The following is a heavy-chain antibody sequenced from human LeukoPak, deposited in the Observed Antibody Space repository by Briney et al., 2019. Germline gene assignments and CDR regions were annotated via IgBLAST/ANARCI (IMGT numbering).Heavy chain of an antibody. D-gene: IGHD3-10*01. CDR3: ARGFSEVRGSPVWFDP. CDR1: GGSFSGYY. Sequence: PSETLSLTCAVYGGSFSGYYWSWIRQPPGKGLEWIGEINHSGSTNYNPSLKSRVTISVDTSKNQFSLKLSSVTAAGTAVYCCARGFSEVRGSPVWFDPWGQGTLVTVSS. J-gene: IGHJ5*02. V-gene: IGHV4-34*01. CDR2: INHSGST.